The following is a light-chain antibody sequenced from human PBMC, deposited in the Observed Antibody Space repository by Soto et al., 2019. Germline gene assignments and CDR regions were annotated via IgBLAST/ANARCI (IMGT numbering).Light chain of an antibody. CDR2: DAS. Sequence: DIQMTQSPSTLSASVGDRVTITCRASQSISTWLAWYQQKPGKAPNFLIYDASSLESGVPSRFSGSGSGTEFTLTISSLQPDDFATYYCQQYNSYPLTFGGGTKVEIK. J-gene: IGKJ4*01. V-gene: IGKV1-5*01. CDR1: QSISTW. CDR3: QQYNSYPLT.